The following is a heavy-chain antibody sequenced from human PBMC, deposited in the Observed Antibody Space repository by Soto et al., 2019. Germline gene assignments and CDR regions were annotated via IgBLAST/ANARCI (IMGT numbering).Heavy chain of an antibody. Sequence: QVQLQESGPGLVKPSQTLSLTCTVSGGSISSGGYYWSWIRQHPGKGLEWIGYIYYSGSTYYNPSLKSPVTISVASSKNQFSLKLSSVTAADTAVYYCARVGLYCSGGSCYNFDYWGQGTLVTVSS. CDR2: IYYSGST. V-gene: IGHV4-31*01. CDR3: ARVGLYCSGGSCYNFDY. J-gene: IGHJ4*02. CDR1: GGSISSGGYY. D-gene: IGHD2-15*01.